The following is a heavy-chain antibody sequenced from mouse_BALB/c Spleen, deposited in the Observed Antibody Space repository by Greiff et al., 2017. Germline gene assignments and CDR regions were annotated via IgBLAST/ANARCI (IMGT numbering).Heavy chain of an antibody. D-gene: IGHD2-1*01. CDR3: TIYYGNYGFAY. CDR1: GYTFTSYW. Sequence: VQLQQSGTVLARPGASVKMSCKASGYTFTSYWMHWVKQRPGQGLEWIGAIYPGNSDTSYNQKFKGKAKLTAVTSTSTAYMELSSLTNEDSAVYYCTIYYGNYGFAYWGQGTRVTVSA. CDR2: IYPGNSDT. J-gene: IGHJ3*01. V-gene: IGHV1-5*01.